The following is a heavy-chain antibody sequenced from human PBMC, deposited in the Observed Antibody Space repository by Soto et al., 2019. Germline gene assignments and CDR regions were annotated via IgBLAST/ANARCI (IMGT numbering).Heavy chain of an antibody. CDR1: GFTFSSYA. CDR3: VKDPPYCSGGSCDSGYYGIDV. D-gene: IGHD2-15*01. J-gene: IGHJ6*04. Sequence: EVQLLESGGGLVQPGGSLRLSCAASGFTFSSYAMSWVRQAPGKGLEWVAAISGSGGSTYYADSVKGRFTISRDNSKNTLYLQMNRQRAEDTAVYYCVKDPPYCSGGSCDSGYYGIDVWGKGTTVTVSS. CDR2: ISGSGGST. V-gene: IGHV3-23*01.